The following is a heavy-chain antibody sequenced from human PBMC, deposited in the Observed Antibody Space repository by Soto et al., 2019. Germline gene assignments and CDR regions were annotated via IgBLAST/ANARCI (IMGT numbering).Heavy chain of an antibody. CDR2: IIPSFGTA. CDR3: ARGGDYGDRFDY. V-gene: IGHV1-69*01. Sequence: QVQLVQSGAEVKKPGSSVTVSCKASGGTFSSYAISWVRQAPGQGLEWMGGIIPSFGTANYAQESQGRVTITADESTSPAYMELSSLRSEVTAVYYCARGGDYGDRFDYWGQGTLVTVSS. CDR1: GGTFSSYA. D-gene: IGHD4-17*01. J-gene: IGHJ4*02.